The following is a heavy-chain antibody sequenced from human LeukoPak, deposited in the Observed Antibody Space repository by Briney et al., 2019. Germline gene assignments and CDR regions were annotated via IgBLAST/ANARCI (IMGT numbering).Heavy chain of an antibody. Sequence: GESLKISCKGSGYSFTSYWIGWVRQMPGKGLEWMGIIYPGDSDTRYSPSFQGQVTISADKSISTAYLQWSSLKASDTAMYYCARSGYCSSTSCPPRYYFDYWGQGTPVTVSS. D-gene: IGHD2-2*01. V-gene: IGHV5-51*01. CDR2: IYPGDSDT. J-gene: IGHJ4*02. CDR1: GYSFTSYW. CDR3: ARSGYCSSTSCPPRYYFDY.